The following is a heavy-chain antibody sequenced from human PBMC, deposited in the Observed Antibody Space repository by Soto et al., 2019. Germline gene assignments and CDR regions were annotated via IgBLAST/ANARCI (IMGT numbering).Heavy chain of an antibody. CDR3: ASFSIAATDPYGMDV. CDR2: ISAYNGNT. Sequence: QVQLVQSGAEVKKPGASVKVSCKASGYTFTSYGISWVRQAPGQGLEWMGWISAYNGNTNYAQKLQGRVTMTTDTSTSTAYRELRSLRSDDTAGYYCASFSIAATDPYGMDVWGHGTTVNVSS. J-gene: IGHJ6*02. CDR1: GYTFTSYG. D-gene: IGHD6-13*01. V-gene: IGHV1-18*01.